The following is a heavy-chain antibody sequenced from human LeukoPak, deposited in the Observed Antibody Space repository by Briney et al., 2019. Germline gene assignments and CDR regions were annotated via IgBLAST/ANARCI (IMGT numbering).Heavy chain of an antibody. Sequence: SQTLSLTCTVSGGSISSGDYYRSWIRQPPGQGLEWIGYIYYSGSTYYNPSLKSRVTISVDTSKNQFSLKLSSVTAADTAVYYCARNYYDSSGYYSDYWGQGTLVTVSS. CDR2: IYYSGST. V-gene: IGHV4-30-4*01. J-gene: IGHJ4*02. CDR3: ARNYYDSSGYYSDY. CDR1: GGSISSGDYY. D-gene: IGHD3-22*01.